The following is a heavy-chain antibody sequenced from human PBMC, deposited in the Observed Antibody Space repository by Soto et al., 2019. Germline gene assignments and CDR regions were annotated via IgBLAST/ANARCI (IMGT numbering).Heavy chain of an antibody. CDR2: INDSGST. V-gene: IGHV4-31*03. D-gene: IGHD2-2*01. Sequence: SETLSLTCTVSGGSIRSAGHYWSWIRQHPGKGLEWIGYINDSGSTFYNPSLRSRLNISVDTSENQFSLRLTSVTAADTAVFYCARGRNTKYSTPLYDYWGQGTLVTVSS. J-gene: IGHJ4*02. CDR3: ARGRNTKYSTPLYDY. CDR1: GGSIRSAGHY.